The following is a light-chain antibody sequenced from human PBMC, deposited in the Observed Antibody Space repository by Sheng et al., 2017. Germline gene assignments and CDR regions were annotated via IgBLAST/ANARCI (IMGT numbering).Light chain of an antibody. J-gene: IGKJ4*01. CDR2: RAS. Sequence: DIVMTQSPDSLAVSLGERATINCKSSQSVLSSSNNRNYLAWYQQKAGQPPKLLIYRASTRESGVPDRFSGRGSGTDFTLTISSLQAEDVAVYYCQQYYSTPLTFGGGTKVEIK. V-gene: IGKV4-1*01. CDR3: QQYYSTPLT. CDR1: QSVLSSSNNRNY.